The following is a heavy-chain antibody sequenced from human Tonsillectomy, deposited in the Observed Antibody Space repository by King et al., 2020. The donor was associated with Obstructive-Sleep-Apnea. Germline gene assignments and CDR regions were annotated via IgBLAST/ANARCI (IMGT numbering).Heavy chain of an antibody. D-gene: IGHD4-17*01. CDR3: ARVGYGDYGGYYFDY. Sequence: QLQESGPGLVKPSQTLSLTCTVSGGSISSGDYYWSWIRQPPGKGLEWIGYIYYSGSTYYNPSLKSRVTISVDTSKNQFSLKLSSVTAANPAVYYCARVGYGDYGGYYFDYWGQGTLVTVSS. CDR2: IYYSGST. V-gene: IGHV4-30-4*01. CDR1: GGSISSGDYY. J-gene: IGHJ4*02.